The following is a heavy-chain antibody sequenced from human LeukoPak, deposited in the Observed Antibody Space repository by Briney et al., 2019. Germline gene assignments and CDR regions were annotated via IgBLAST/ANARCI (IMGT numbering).Heavy chain of an antibody. V-gene: IGHV1-69*13. D-gene: IGHD2-2*02. Sequence: ASVKVSCKASGGTFSSYAISWVRQAPGQGLEWMGGINPIFGTANYAQKFQGRVTITADESTSTAYMELSSLRSEDTAVYYCARATRADIVVVPAAIEAYYYYYMDVWGKGPRSPSP. CDR1: GGTFSSYA. J-gene: IGHJ6*03. CDR3: ARATRADIVVVPAAIEAYYYYYMDV. CDR2: INPIFGTA.